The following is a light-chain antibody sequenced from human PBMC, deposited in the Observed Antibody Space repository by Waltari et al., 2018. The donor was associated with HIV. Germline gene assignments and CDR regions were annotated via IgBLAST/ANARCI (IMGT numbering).Light chain of an antibody. J-gene: IGKJ5*01. CDR1: HDISNY. CDR3: QQYKRYPLT. V-gene: IGKV1-16*02. CDR2: AAS. Sequence: DIQMTQSPSSLSASVGERVTITCRASHDISNYLAWFQQKPGEAPKSLIYAASTLQSGVPSKFRGSGSETYFTLTINSLQSEDSATYYCQQYKRYPLTFGQGTRLEIK.